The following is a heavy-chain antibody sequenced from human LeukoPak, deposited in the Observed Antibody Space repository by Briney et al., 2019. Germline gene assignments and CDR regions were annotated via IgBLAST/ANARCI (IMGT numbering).Heavy chain of an antibody. CDR3: ARHAMVRGVLRYFDY. D-gene: IGHD3-10*01. J-gene: IGHJ4*02. V-gene: IGHV4-39*01. Sequence: SETLSLTGTVSGGSISSSSYYWDWIRLPPEKGLEWIANIYYSGSTYYNPSLKSRVTISIDTSKNQFSLKLSSVTAADTAVYYCARHAMVRGVLRYFDYWGQGTLVTVSS. CDR2: IYYSGST. CDR1: GGSISSSSYY.